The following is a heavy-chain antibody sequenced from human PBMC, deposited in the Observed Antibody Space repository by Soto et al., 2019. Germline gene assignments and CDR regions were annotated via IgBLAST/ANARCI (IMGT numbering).Heavy chain of an antibody. J-gene: IGHJ4*02. Sequence: QLQLQESGPGLVEPSETLSLTCSVSGDSLTSSRYYWGWIRQPPGRGLEWIGAISYGGSVYYNPSLNSRVTTSVDTSKSQFSLKLTSVTAADTAIYYCARQIRKGTTMRGVDYWGQGILVTVSS. CDR2: ISYGGSV. CDR1: GDSLTSSRYY. D-gene: IGHD4-4*01. CDR3: ARQIRKGTTMRGVDY. V-gene: IGHV4-39*01.